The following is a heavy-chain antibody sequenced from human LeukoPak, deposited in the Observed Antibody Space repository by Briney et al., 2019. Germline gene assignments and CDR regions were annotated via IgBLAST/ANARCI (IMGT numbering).Heavy chain of an antibody. J-gene: IGHJ4*02. V-gene: IGHV3-64D*06. CDR1: GVSISRYS. D-gene: IGHD6-13*01. CDR3: AKARSSCSWYEIYFDY. Sequence: GGSLRLSCSASGVSISRYSMHWVRQAPGKGLEYVSATGPNGDGAYYADSVKNRFTISRDNSKNTLYLQMSSLRPEDTAVYYCAKARSSCSWYEIYFDYWGQGTQVTVSS. CDR2: TGPNGDGA.